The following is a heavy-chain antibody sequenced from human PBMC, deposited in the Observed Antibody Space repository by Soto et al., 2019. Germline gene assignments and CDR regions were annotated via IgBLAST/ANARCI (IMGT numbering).Heavy chain of an antibody. CDR2: MRSNANSYST. Sequence: EVQLVESGGGLVQPGGSLKLSCAASGFTFSGYAMHWVRQASGKGLEWVGRMRSNANSYSTAYAASVKGRFTISSDDSKTTAYLQMNCMKTEDTAVYYCTRSVTGTTANFDYWGQAPLVNASS. V-gene: IGHV3-73*02. CDR1: GFTFSGYA. D-gene: IGHD1-7*01. J-gene: IGHJ4*02. CDR3: TRSVTGTTANFDY.